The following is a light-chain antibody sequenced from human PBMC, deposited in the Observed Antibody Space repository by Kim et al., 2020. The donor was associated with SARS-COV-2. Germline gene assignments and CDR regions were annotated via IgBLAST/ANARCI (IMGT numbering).Light chain of an antibody. J-gene: IGKJ2*01. CDR1: QGINSF. Sequence: SASEGCRVTIPCRASQGINSFLAWFQQTPGKVPKRLVFAASSLQSGVPSRCSGSGSGTEFTLTFTNLQPEDFATYYCQQHESYPYTFGQGTKLEI. CDR3: QQHESYPYT. V-gene: IGKV1-17*03. CDR2: AAS.